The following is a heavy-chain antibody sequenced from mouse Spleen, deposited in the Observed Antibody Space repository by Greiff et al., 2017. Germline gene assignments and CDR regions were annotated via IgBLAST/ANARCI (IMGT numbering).Heavy chain of an antibody. CDR1: GYTFTSYW. Sequence: QVQLKESGAELVKPGASVKVSCKASGYTFTSYWMHWVKQRPGQGLEWIGRIHPSDSDTNYNQKFKGKATLTVDKSSSTAYMQLSSLTSEDSAVYYCALPYGNYDYFDYWGQGTTLTVSS. V-gene: IGHV1-74*01. CDR3: ALPYGNYDYFDY. J-gene: IGHJ2*01. D-gene: IGHD2-10*02. CDR2: IHPSDSDT.